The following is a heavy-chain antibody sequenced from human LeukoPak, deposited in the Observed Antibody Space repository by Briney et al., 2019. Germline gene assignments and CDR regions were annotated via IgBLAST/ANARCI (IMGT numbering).Heavy chain of an antibody. V-gene: IGHV3-21*01. J-gene: IGHJ4*02. D-gene: IGHD2-15*01. CDR2: ISSSSSYI. CDR3: ARDSVSYCSGGSCFDY. CDR1: GFTFSDYY. Sequence: SGGSLRLSCAASGFTFSDYYMNWVRQAPGKGLEWVSSISSSSSYIYYAGSVKGRFTISRDNAKNSLYLQMNSLRAEGTAVYYCARDSVSYCSGGSCFDYWGQGTLVTVSS.